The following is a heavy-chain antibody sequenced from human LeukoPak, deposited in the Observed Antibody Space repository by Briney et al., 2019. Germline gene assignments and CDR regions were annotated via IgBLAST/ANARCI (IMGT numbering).Heavy chain of an antibody. J-gene: IGHJ4*02. CDR2: MNPNSGNT. CDR1: GYTFTSYD. Sequence: GASVKVSCKASGYTFTSYDINWVRQATGQGLEWMGWMNPNSGNTGYAQNFQGRVSMTRDTSISTAYMELTRLRSDDTAVYYCARGPPRMAALDYWGQGTLVTVSS. CDR3: ARGPPRMAALDY. D-gene: IGHD2-8*01. V-gene: IGHV1-8*01.